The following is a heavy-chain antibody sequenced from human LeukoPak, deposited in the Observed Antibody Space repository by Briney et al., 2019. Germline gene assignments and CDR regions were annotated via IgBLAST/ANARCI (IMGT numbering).Heavy chain of an antibody. Sequence: GGSLRLSCAASGFTFSSYAMSWVRQAPGKGLEWVSTISGSGGSTYYADSVKGRFTISRDNSKNTLYLQMNSLRAEDTAVYYCANLGVGATYDYWGQGTLVTVSS. J-gene: IGHJ4*02. D-gene: IGHD1-26*01. CDR3: ANLGVGATYDY. CDR2: ISGSGGST. CDR1: GFTFSSYA. V-gene: IGHV3-23*01.